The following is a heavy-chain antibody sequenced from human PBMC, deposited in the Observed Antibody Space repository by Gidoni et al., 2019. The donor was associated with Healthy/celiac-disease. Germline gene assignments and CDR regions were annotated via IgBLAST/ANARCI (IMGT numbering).Heavy chain of an antibody. V-gene: IGHV3-30-3*01. CDR1: GFTFRSYA. CDR2: ISYDGSNK. Sequence: QVQLVESGGGVVQPGRSLRLSCAASGFTFRSYAMHWLRQAPGKGLEWVAVISYDGSNKYYADSVKGRFTISRDNSKNTLYLQMNSLRAEDTAVYYCARELPYYYDSSGPLGGYYYGMDVWGQGTTVTVSS. D-gene: IGHD3-22*01. CDR3: ARELPYYYDSSGPLGGYYYGMDV. J-gene: IGHJ6*02.